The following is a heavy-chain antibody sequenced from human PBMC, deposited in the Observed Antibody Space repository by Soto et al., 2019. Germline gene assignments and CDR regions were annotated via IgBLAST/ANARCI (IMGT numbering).Heavy chain of an antibody. CDR3: ARVNPDYDSRGYPYWYFEL. CDR2: INPSAGCT. Sequence: ASVRVFCTASRYPFTSYYMHWGRQAPRQGLEWMGIINPSAGCTSSSQNLQGKVTMTIDTSTRTVYIELTSLRSDDTAVYYCARVNPDYDSRGYPYWYFELGRRGALVTVSS. V-gene: IGHV1-46*01. D-gene: IGHD3-22*01. J-gene: IGHJ2*01. CDR1: RYPFTSYY.